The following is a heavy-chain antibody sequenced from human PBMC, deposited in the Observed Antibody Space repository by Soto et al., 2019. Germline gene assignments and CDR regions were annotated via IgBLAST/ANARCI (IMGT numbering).Heavy chain of an antibody. CDR2: IYYSGST. J-gene: IGHJ5*02. Sequence: SETLSLTCTVSGGSISSYYWSWIRQPPGKGLEWIGYIYYSGSTNYNPSLKSRVTISVDTSKNQSSLKLSSVTAADTAVYYCARHLRYNWNDVLGWFDPWGQGTQVTVSS. V-gene: IGHV4-59*08. CDR1: GGSISSYY. D-gene: IGHD1-1*01. CDR3: ARHLRYNWNDVLGWFDP.